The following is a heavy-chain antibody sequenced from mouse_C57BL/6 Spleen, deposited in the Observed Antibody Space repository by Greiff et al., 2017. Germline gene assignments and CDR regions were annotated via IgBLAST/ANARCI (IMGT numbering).Heavy chain of an antibody. CDR2: ISDGGSYT. J-gene: IGHJ2*01. Sequence: EVQGVESGGGLVKPGGSLKLSCAASGFTFSSYAMSWVRQTPEKRLEWVATISDGGSYTYYPDNVKGRFTISRDNAKNNLYLQMSHLKSEDTAMYYCARGGGYYGSSYENYFDYWGQGTTLTVSS. CDR3: ARGGGYYGSSYENYFDY. CDR1: GFTFSSYA. D-gene: IGHD1-1*01. V-gene: IGHV5-4*01.